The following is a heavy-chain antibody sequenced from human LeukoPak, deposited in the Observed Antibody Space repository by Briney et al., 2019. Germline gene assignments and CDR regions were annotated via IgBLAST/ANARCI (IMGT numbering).Heavy chain of an antibody. CDR3: ARARNYVYYHYGMDV. CDR1: GGSFSGYY. CDR2: INHSGST. V-gene: IGHV4-34*01. J-gene: IGHJ6*02. Sequence: SETLSLTCAVYGGSFSGYYWSWIRQPPGKGLEWIGEINHSGSTNYNPSLESRVTISVDTSKNQFSLKLSSVTAADTAVYYCARARNYVYYHYGMDVWGQGTTVTVSS. D-gene: IGHD1-7*01.